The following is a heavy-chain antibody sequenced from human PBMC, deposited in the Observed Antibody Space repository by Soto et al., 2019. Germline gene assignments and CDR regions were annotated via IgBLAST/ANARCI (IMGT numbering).Heavy chain of an antibody. CDR2: IKQDGSEK. CDR3: ATEEYQLPSGRYYYYGLDV. CDR1: GFTFSSYW. Sequence: VQLVESGGGVVQPGRSLRLSCAVSGFTFSSYWMSWVRQAPGKGLEWVANIKQDGSEKYYVDSVKGRFTISRDNAKNSLYLQMNSLRAEDTAVYYCATEEYQLPSGRYYYYGLDVWGQGTTVTVSS. V-gene: IGHV3-7*03. D-gene: IGHD2-2*01. J-gene: IGHJ6*02.